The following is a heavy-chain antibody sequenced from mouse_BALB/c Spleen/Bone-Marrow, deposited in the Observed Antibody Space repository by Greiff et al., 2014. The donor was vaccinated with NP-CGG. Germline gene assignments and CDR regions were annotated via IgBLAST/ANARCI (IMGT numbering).Heavy chain of an antibody. Sequence: LKLSCAASGFTFSNYGMSLVRQTPDKRLEMIATINVNGDTTYHPDSVTGRFTISRDNVKHTLYLQMSSLKSEDTAMYYCARGYDDSSWFAYWGQGTLVTVSA. CDR2: INVNGDTT. D-gene: IGHD2-13*01. CDR1: GFTFSNYG. V-gene: IGHV5-6-3*01. CDR3: ARGYDDSSWFAY. J-gene: IGHJ3*01.